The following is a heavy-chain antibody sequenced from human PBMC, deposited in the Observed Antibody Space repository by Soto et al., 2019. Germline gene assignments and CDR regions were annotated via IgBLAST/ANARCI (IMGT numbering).Heavy chain of an antibody. Sequence: SETLSLTCTVSGGSVSSGSYYWSWIRQPPGKGLEWIGYIYYSGSTNYNPSLKSRVTISVDTSKNQFSLKLSSVTAADTAVYYCARGMTMVRGVSGYFDYWGQGTLVTVSS. V-gene: IGHV4-61*01. CDR2: IYYSGST. J-gene: IGHJ4*02. CDR1: GGSVSSGSYY. D-gene: IGHD3-10*01. CDR3: ARGMTMVRGVSGYFDY.